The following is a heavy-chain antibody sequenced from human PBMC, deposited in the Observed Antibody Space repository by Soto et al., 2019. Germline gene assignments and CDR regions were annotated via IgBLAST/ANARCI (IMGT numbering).Heavy chain of an antibody. D-gene: IGHD6-13*01. CDR2: TSNTEIYT. V-gene: IGHV3-11*05. CDR1: GFTFTDYY. Sequence: QVQLVESGGGLVKPGGSLRLSCAASGFTFTDYYVSWVRQAPGKGQEWVSDTSNTEIYTKYTDSVKGRFTISRDNAKDSLYLQMNSLRPEDTAVYYCARVGAAAGRLYYIDYWGQGALVTVSS. CDR3: ARVGAAAGRLYYIDY. J-gene: IGHJ4*02.